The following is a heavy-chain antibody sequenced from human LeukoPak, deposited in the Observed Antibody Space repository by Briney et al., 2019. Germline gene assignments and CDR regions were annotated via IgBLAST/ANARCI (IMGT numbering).Heavy chain of an antibody. CDR3: ARDGPYTIFAAGGYFDY. CDR1: GGTFSSYA. D-gene: IGHD3-9*01. CDR2: TIPIFGTA. J-gene: IGHJ4*02. Sequence: GASVKVACKASGGTFSSYAISWVRQAPGQGLEWMGGTIPIFGTANYAQKFQGRVTITADESTSTAYMELSSLRSEDTAVYYCARDGPYTIFAAGGYFDYWGQGTLVTVSS. V-gene: IGHV1-69*13.